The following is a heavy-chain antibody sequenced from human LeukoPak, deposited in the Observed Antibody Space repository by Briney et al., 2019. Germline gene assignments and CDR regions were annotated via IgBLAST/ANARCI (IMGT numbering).Heavy chain of an antibody. J-gene: IGHJ4*02. CDR3: ATRPYDILTGYPSGRDY. CDR1: GFTVSSNY. CDR2: IYSGGST. V-gene: IGHV3-66*04. Sequence: GGSLRLSCAASGFTVSSNYMSWVRQAPGKGLEWVSVIYSGGSTYYADSVKGRFTISRDNSKNTLYLQMNSLRAEDTAVHYCATRPYDILTGYPSGRDYWGQGTLVTVSS. D-gene: IGHD3-9*01.